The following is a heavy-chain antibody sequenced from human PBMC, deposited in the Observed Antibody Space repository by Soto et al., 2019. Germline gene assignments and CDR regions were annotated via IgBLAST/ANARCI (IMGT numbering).Heavy chain of an antibody. CDR3: AKDPGANWNGWFDP. V-gene: IGHV3-23*01. CDR1: GFTFSSYA. CDR2: ISGSGGST. Sequence: SLRLSCAASGFTFSSYAMSWVRQAPGKGLEWVSAISGSGGSTYYADSVKGRFTISRDNSKNTLCLQMNSLRAEDTAVYYCAKDPGANWNGWFDPWGQGTLVTVSS. J-gene: IGHJ5*02. D-gene: IGHD1-1*01.